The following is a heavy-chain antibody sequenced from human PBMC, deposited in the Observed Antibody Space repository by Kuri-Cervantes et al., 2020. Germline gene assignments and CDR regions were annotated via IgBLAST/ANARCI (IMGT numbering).Heavy chain of an antibody. D-gene: IGHD1-26*01. CDR1: GFTFRSYG. CDR2: IRYDGSNK. V-gene: IGHV3-30*02. J-gene: IGHJ4*02. Sequence: GGSLRLSCAASGFTFRSYGMHWVRQAPGKGLEWVAFIRYDGSNKYYADSVKGRFTISRDNSKNTLYLQMNSLRAEDTAVYFCAKETDSGSYHDYWGQGTLVTVSS. CDR3: AKETDSGSYHDY.